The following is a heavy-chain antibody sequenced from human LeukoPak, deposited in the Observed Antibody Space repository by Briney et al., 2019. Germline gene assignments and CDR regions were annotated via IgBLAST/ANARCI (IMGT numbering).Heavy chain of an antibody. V-gene: IGHV3-23*01. CDR3: VKLYYDFWSGHSGFYFDY. D-gene: IGHD3-3*01. J-gene: IGHJ4*02. Sequence: GGSLRLSCAASEFTFHNYAMGWVRQAPGKGLEWVSAVSGSGGSTYYADSVKGRFTISRDNSKNTLHLQMNSLRAEDTAVYYCVKLYYDFWSGHSGFYFDYWGQGTLVTVSS. CDR2: VSGSGGST. CDR1: EFTFHNYA.